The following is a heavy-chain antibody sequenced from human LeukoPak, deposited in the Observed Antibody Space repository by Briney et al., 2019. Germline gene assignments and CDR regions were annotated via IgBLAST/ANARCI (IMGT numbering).Heavy chain of an antibody. V-gene: IGHV3-23*01. D-gene: IGHD3-3*01. CDR2: ISGRGGST. J-gene: IGHJ4*02. CDR3: AKDHSRVELRFLEWLPNGYYFDY. Sequence: GGSLRLSCAASGYTFSSYAMSWVRQAPGKGREWVSAISGRGGSTYYADSVKGRFTISRDNSKNTLYLQMNSLRAEDTAVYYCAKDHSRVELRFLEWLPNGYYFDYWGQGTLVTVSS. CDR1: GYTFSSYA.